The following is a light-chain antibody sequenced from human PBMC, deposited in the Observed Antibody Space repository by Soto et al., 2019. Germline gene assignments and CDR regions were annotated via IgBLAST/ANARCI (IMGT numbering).Light chain of an antibody. Sequence: QSVLTQPPSVSAAPGQKVTISCSGSSSNIGNNYVSWYQQLPGTAPKLLIYENNKRPSGIPDRCSVSKSGTSATLGITGLQTGDEVDYYCGTWDSSLSAYVFGTGTKLTVL. J-gene: IGLJ1*01. CDR1: SSNIGNNY. V-gene: IGLV1-51*02. CDR2: ENN. CDR3: GTWDSSLSAYV.